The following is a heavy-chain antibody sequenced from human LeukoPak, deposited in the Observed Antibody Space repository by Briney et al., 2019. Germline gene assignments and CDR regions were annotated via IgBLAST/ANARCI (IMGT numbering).Heavy chain of an antibody. Sequence: QAGGSLRLSCAASGFTFSSYWMHWVRQAPGKGLVWVSRINSDGSSTSYADSVKGRFTISRDNAKNSLYLQMNSLRAEDTAVYYCARATITMIVVDAEGNFDDWGQGTLVTVSS. CDR2: INSDGSST. CDR1: GFTFSSYW. D-gene: IGHD3-22*01. J-gene: IGHJ4*02. CDR3: ARATITMIVVDAEGNFDD. V-gene: IGHV3-74*01.